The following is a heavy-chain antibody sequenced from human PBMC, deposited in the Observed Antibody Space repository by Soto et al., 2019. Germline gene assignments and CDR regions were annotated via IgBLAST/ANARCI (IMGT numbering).Heavy chain of an antibody. CDR3: ARDPGTSMIENYYNGMDV. V-gene: IGHV4-4*07. CDR2: IYTSGSS. CDR1: GDSIRNYF. D-gene: IGHD3-16*01. J-gene: IGHJ6*02. Sequence: PSETLSLTCTVSGDSIRNYFWSWIRQPAGKGLEWIGRIYTSGSSNYNPSLKSRLTMSVDTSKNQVSLNLGSVTAADTAVYYCARDPGTSMIENYYNGMDVWGRGTTVTVSS.